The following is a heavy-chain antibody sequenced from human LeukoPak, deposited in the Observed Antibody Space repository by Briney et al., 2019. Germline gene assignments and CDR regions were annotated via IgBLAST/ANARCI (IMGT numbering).Heavy chain of an antibody. D-gene: IGHD1-26*01. J-gene: IGHJ4*02. Sequence: PGGSLRLSCAASGFTFSSIAMSWVRQAPDKGLEWVSTISGSGGGTYYADSVKGRFTISRDVSKNTLYLQMNSLRADDTAVYYCAKDLGRYRNNFFDYWGQGNLVTVSS. CDR2: ISGSGGGT. V-gene: IGHV3-23*01. CDR1: GFTFSSIA. CDR3: AKDLGRYRNNFFDY.